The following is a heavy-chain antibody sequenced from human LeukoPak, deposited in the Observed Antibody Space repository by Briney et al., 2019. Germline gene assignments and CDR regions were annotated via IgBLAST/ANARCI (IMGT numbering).Heavy chain of an antibody. CDR2: IIPIFGTA. J-gene: IGHJ4*02. CDR1: GGTFSSYA. Sequence: SVKVSCKASGGTFSSYAISWVRQAPGQGLEWMGGIIPIFGTANYAQKFQGRVTITADESTSTAYMELSSLRSEDTAVYYCARGPDYDFWSGYFDYWGQGTLVTVSS. V-gene: IGHV1-69*13. CDR3: ARGPDYDFWSGYFDY. D-gene: IGHD3-3*01.